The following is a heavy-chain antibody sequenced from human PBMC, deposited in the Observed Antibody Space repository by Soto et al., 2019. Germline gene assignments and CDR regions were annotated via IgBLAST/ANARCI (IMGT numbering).Heavy chain of an antibody. J-gene: IGHJ4*02. D-gene: IGHD3-10*01. CDR2: SRNRVKSFTT. CDR3: ARASTPDSAGYDY. V-gene: IGHV3-72*01. Sequence: EVQLVESGGGLVQPGGSLRLSCAASGFTLSDHYLDWVRQAPGKGLEWVGRSRNRVKSFTTAYAASLRGRFTFSRDDSTNSLYLQMNSLKTDDPAVYYCARASTPDSAGYDYWGQGTLVTVSS. CDR1: GFTLSDHY.